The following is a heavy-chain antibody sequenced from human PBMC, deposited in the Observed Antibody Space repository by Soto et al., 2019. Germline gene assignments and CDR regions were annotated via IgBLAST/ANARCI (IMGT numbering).Heavy chain of an antibody. CDR1: GFTFSSYG. CDR3: AKDFFTMVRGGAPDY. J-gene: IGHJ4*02. D-gene: IGHD3-10*01. V-gene: IGHV3-30*18. CDR2: ISYDGSNK. Sequence: GGSLRLSCAASGFTFSSYGMHWVRQAPGKGLEWVAVISYDGSNKYYADSVKGRFTISRDNSKNTLYLQMNSLRAEDTAVYYCAKDFFTMVRGGAPDYWGQGTLVTVSS.